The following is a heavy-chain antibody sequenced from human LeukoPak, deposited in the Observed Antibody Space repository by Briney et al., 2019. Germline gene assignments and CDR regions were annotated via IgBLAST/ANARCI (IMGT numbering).Heavy chain of an antibody. CDR3: AKGAYSYGPDY. CDR1: GFTFDDYA. CDR2: ISWNSGSI. V-gene: IGHV3-9*01. Sequence: GRSLRLSCAASGFTFDDYAMHWVRQAPGKGLEWVSGISWNSGSIGYADSVKGRFTISRDNAKNSLYLQMNSLRAEDTALYYCAKGAYSYGPDYWGQGTLVTVSS. J-gene: IGHJ4*02. D-gene: IGHD5-18*01.